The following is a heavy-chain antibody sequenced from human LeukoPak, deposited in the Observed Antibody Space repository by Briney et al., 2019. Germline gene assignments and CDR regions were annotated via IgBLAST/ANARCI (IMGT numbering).Heavy chain of an antibody. CDR3: ATSPPLHYSGSYETLDY. V-gene: IGHV3-30-3*01. D-gene: IGHD1-26*01. CDR1: GFTFSTYT. J-gene: IGHJ4*02. Sequence: GGSLRLSCAASGFTFSTYTMNWVRQAPGKGLEGVTFISYDGGKKYNADSVKGRFTISRDNSKNTLYLQMDNLRTEDTAVYYCATSPPLHYSGSYETLDYWGQGTLVTVSS. CDR2: ISYDGGKK.